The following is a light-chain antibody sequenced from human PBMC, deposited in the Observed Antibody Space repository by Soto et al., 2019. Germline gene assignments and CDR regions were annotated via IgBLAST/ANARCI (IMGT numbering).Light chain of an antibody. V-gene: IGKV3-20*01. CDR2: GAS. Sequence: EIVLTQSPGTLSLSPGDRATVSCRASQNIAGSHLAWYQQKPGQAPRLLISGASSRATGIPDRFSASGSVSDVTLTIDRLEPEDCAVYYCQQYGSSPGTFGQGTKLEIK. J-gene: IGKJ2*01. CDR3: QQYGSSPGT. CDR1: QNIAGSH.